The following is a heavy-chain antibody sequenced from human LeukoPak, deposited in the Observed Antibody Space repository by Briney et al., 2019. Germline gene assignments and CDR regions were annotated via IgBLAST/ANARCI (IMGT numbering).Heavy chain of an antibody. D-gene: IGHD5-18*01. CDR2: LDGDGSSI. V-gene: IGHV3-74*01. Sequence: GGSLRLSCAASGFTFRNYWMHWVRQVPGKGLVWVSHLDGDGSSITYADSVKGRFTISRDNAKSTLYLQMNSLRAEDTAVYYCARDRGYSPDVWGQGTTVTVSS. CDR3: ARDRGYSPDV. CDR1: GFTFRNYW. J-gene: IGHJ6*02.